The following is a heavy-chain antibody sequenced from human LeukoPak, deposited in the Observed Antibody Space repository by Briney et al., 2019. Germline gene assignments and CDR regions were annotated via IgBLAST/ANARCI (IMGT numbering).Heavy chain of an antibody. CDR1: GFTFNNYA. CDR2: INSDGIYT. CDR3: ARSPSSPHAFDI. V-gene: IGHV3-74*01. Sequence: GGSLRLSCAASGFTFNNYAMNWVRQAPGKGLEWVSSINSDGIYTNYADSVKGRFTISRDNAKNTLYLQMNSLRAEDTAVYYCARSPSSPHAFDIWGQGTMVTVSS. J-gene: IGHJ3*02.